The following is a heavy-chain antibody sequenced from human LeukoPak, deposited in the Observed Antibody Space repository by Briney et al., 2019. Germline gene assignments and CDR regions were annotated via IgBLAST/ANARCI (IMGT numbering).Heavy chain of an antibody. V-gene: IGHV4-61*08. Sequence: SETLSLTCTVSGGSISSGGYYWSWIRQPPGKGLEWIGYIYYSGSTNYNPSLKSRVTISVDTSKNQFSLNLSSVTAADTAVYYCARALNSYGFHFWGQGTLVAVSS. CDR3: ARALNSYGFHF. J-gene: IGHJ4*02. CDR2: IYYSGST. D-gene: IGHD5-18*01. CDR1: GGSISSGGYY.